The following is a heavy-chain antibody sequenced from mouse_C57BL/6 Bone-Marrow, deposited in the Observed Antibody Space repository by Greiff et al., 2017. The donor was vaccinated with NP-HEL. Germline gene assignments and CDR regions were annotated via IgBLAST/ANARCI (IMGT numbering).Heavy chain of an antibody. CDR2: IDPSDSYT. V-gene: IGHV1-50*01. J-gene: IGHJ2*01. Sequence: VQLQQPGAELVKPGASVKLSCKASGYTFTSYWMQWVKQRPGQGLEWIGEIDPSDSYTNYNQKFKGKATLTVDTSSSTAYMQLSSLTSEDSAVYCCARGLPDYWGQGTTLTVSS. CDR3: ARGLPDY. CDR1: GYTFTSYW.